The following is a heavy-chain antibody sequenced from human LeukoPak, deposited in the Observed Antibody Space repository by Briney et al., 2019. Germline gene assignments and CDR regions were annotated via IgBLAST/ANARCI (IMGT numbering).Heavy chain of an antibody. CDR3: ARANYDGSDY. CDR2: IYTSGTS. V-gene: IGHV4-4*07. D-gene: IGHD3-22*01. CDR1: GGSISSYY. J-gene: IGHJ4*02. Sequence: SETLSLTCTVSGGSISSYYWSWIRQPAGKGLEWIGRIYTSGTSNYNPSLRSRITMSVDTSKNQFSLKMRSVTAADTAVYYCARANYDGSDYWGQGTLVTVSS.